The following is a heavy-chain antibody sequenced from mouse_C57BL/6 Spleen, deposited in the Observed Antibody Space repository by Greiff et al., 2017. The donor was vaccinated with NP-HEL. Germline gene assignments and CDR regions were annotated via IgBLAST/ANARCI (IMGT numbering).Heavy chain of an antibody. V-gene: IGHV1-39*01. CDR1: GYSFTDYN. D-gene: IGHD4-1*01. J-gene: IGHJ2*01. CDR3: TRSNWGHYFDY. CDR2: INPNYGTT. Sequence: EVKLMESGPELVKPGASVKISCKASGYSFTDYNMNWVKQSNGKSLEWIGVINPNYGTTSYNQKFKGKATLTVDQSSSTAYMQLNSLTSEDSAVYYCTRSNWGHYFDYWGQGTTLTVSS.